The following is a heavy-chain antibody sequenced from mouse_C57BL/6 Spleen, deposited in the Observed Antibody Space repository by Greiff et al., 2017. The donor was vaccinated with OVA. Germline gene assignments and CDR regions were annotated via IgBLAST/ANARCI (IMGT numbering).Heavy chain of an antibody. Sequence: EVHLVESGPVLVKPGASVKMSCKASGYTFTDYYMNWVKQSHGKSLEWIGVINPYNGGTSYNQKFKGKATLTVDKSSSTAYMELNSLTSEDSAVYYCARDGSSSYAMDYWGQGTSVTVSS. CDR1: GYTFTDYY. J-gene: IGHJ4*01. V-gene: IGHV1-19*01. CDR2: INPYNGGT. D-gene: IGHD1-1*01. CDR3: ARDGSSSYAMDY.